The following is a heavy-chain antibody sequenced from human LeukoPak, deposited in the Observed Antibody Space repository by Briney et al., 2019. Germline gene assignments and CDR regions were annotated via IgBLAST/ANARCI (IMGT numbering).Heavy chain of an antibody. Sequence: GGSLRLSCAASGLVFSGYWMHWIRRAPGKGRVGVSRIDSDGSTSYADSVKGRFTIARDNAKNTLYLQMNSLRDEDTAVYYCAGHYGSGRYHYYYMGVWGRGTTVTVSS. V-gene: IGHV3-74*01. CDR3: AGHYGSGRYHYYYMGV. CDR1: GLVFSGYW. D-gene: IGHD3-10*01. J-gene: IGHJ6*03. CDR2: IDSDGST.